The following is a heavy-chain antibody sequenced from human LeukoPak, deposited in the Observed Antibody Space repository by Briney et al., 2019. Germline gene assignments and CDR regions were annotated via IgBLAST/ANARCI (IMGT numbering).Heavy chain of an antibody. CDR3: ARERYFSI. Sequence: GGSLRLSCAASGFTFSNYWMSWVRQAPGKGLEWVANIKQDASEEHYVDSVTGRFTISRDNAKNSLYLQMNSLRVADTAVYYCARERYFSIWGQGTMVTVSS. D-gene: IGHD3-9*01. CDR2: IKQDASEE. CDR1: GFTFSNYW. J-gene: IGHJ3*02. V-gene: IGHV3-7*01.